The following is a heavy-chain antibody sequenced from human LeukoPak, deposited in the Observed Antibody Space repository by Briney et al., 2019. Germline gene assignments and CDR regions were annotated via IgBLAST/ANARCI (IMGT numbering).Heavy chain of an antibody. CDR3: ARLSSDWDYGMDV. CDR2: INPNRGDT. J-gene: IGHJ6*02. Sequence: ASVKVSCKASGYTFIGYYLHWVRQAPGQGPEWMGWINPNRGDTNYAQKFQGRVTMTRDTSISTAYMGLSRLTSDDTAVYYCARLSSDWDYGMDVWGQGTTVTVSS. D-gene: IGHD6-19*01. CDR1: GYTFIGYY. V-gene: IGHV1-2*02.